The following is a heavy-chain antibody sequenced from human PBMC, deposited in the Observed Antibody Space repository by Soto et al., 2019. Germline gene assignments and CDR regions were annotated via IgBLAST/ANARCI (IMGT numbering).Heavy chain of an antibody. J-gene: IGHJ5*02. Sequence: ASVQVSCQASRGTFISYAISWVRQAPGQGLEWMGGIIPIFGTANYAQKFQGRVTITADESTSTAYMELSSLRSEDTAVYYCASHCSGGSCYYNWFDPWGQGTLVTVSS. CDR3: ASHCSGGSCYYNWFDP. CDR2: IIPIFGTA. CDR1: RGTFISYA. V-gene: IGHV1-69*13. D-gene: IGHD2-15*01.